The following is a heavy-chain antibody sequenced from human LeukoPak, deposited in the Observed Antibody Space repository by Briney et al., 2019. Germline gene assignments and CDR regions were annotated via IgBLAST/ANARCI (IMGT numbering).Heavy chain of an antibody. Sequence: SETLSLTCTVSGGSISSYYWGWIRQPPGKGLEWIGSIYYSGSTYYNPSLKSRVTISVDTSKNQFSLKLSSVTAADTAVYYCASSYSGSYYFDYWGQGTLVTVSS. CDR2: IYYSGST. CDR1: GGSISSYY. CDR3: ASSYSGSYYFDY. V-gene: IGHV4-39*07. J-gene: IGHJ4*02. D-gene: IGHD1-26*01.